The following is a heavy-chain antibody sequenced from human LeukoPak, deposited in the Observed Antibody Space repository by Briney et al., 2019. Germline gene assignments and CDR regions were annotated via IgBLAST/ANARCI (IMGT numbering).Heavy chain of an antibody. V-gene: IGHV3-11*01. Sequence: GGSLRLSCAASGFTFSDYYMSWIRQAPGKGLEWVSYISSSGSTIYYADSVKGRFTISRDNAKNSLYLQMNSLRAEDTAVYYCAKGDGVVVVVAATSALDYWGQGTLVTVSS. CDR2: ISSSGSTI. CDR3: AKGDGVVVVVAATSALDY. J-gene: IGHJ4*02. CDR1: GFTFSDYY. D-gene: IGHD2-15*01.